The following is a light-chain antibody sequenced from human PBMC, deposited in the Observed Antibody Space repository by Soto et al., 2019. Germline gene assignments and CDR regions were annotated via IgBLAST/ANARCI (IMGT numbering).Light chain of an antibody. J-gene: IGLJ3*02. CDR2: GNS. CDR1: SSNIGAGYD. V-gene: IGLV1-40*01. Sequence: QAVVTQPPSVSGAPGQRGTISCTESSSNIGAGYDVHWYQQLPGTAPKLLIYGNSNRPSGVPDRFSGSKSGTSASLAITGVQAEDESDYYCQSYDSSLSGRVFGGGTKLTVL. CDR3: QSYDSSLSGRV.